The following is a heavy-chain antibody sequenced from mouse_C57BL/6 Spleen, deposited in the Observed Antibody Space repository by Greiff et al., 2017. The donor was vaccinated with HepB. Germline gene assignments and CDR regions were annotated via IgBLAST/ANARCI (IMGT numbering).Heavy chain of an antibody. Sequence: ESGPELVKPGASVKISCKASGYSFTSYYIHWVKQRPGQGLEWIGWIYPGSGNTKYNEKFKGKATLTADTSSSTAYMQLSSLTSEDSAVYYCARSGFYGSSYYFDYWGQGTTLTVSS. J-gene: IGHJ2*01. D-gene: IGHD1-1*01. CDR1: GYSFTSYY. V-gene: IGHV1-66*01. CDR2: IYPGSGNT. CDR3: ARSGFYGSSYYFDY.